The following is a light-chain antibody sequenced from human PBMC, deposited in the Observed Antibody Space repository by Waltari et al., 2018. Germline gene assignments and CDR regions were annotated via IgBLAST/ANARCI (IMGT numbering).Light chain of an antibody. V-gene: IGLV2-14*03. J-gene: IGLJ2*01. Sequence: QPALTQPASVSGSPGQSFTIPCTGTSSDVGGYNYVSWYQQHPGKAPKLMIYDVSNRPSGVSNRFSGSKSGNTASLTISGLQAEDEADYYCSSYTSSSTLVVFGGGTKLTVL. CDR1: SSDVGGYNY. CDR3: SSYTSSSTLVV. CDR2: DVS.